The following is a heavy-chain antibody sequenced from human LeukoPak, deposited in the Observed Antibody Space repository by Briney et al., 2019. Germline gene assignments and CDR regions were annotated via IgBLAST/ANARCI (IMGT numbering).Heavy chain of an antibody. CDR3: ARNENSGWGYFDY. CDR2: IGGSNGIT. CDR1: RFTFNSYA. J-gene: IGHJ4*02. V-gene: IGHV3-23*01. Sequence: GGSLGLSCAASRFTFNSYAMSWVRQAPGKGLEWVSVIGGSNGITFYVGSVKGRFTISRVNSKDTLYLQMNSLRAEDTAVYYCARNENSGWGYFDYWGQGTLVTVSS. D-gene: IGHD5-12*01.